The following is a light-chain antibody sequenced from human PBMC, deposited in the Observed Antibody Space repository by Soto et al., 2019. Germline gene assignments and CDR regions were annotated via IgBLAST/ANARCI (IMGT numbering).Light chain of an antibody. Sequence: QSALTQPASMSGSPGQSITISCTGTSSDVGGYNYVSWYRQHPGKAPKLMIYDVNNRPSGVSNRFSGSKSGNTASLTISGLQAEDEADYYCSSHSSSSTLVVFGRGTKLNVL. J-gene: IGLJ2*01. CDR2: DVN. CDR1: SSDVGGYNY. CDR3: SSHSSSSTLVV. V-gene: IGLV2-14*03.